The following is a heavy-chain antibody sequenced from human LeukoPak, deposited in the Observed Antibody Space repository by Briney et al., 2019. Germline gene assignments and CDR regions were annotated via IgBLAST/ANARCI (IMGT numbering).Heavy chain of an antibody. CDR3: AKEPPRIAVAGMGYYFDY. D-gene: IGHD6-19*01. Sequence: GGSLRLSCAASGFTFSSYAMSWVRQAPGKGLEWVSAISGSGGSTYYADSVKGRFTISRDNSKNTLYLQMNSLRAEDTAVYYCAKEPPRIAVAGMGYYFDYWGQGTLVTVSS. CDR2: ISGSGGST. V-gene: IGHV3-23*01. CDR1: GFTFSSYA. J-gene: IGHJ4*02.